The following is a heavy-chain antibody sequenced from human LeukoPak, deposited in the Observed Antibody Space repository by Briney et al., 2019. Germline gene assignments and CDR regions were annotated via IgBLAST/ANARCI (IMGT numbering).Heavy chain of an antibody. V-gene: IGHV3-11*01. CDR1: GFTFSDYY. J-gene: IGHJ5*02. Sequence: GGSLRLSCAASGFTFSDYYMSCIRQTPGKGLEWLSYISSGGSAIYYADSVKGRFTISRDNDENSLYLQMNSLRAEDTAVYYCARDHHSGSYLGWFDPWGQGTLVTASS. CDR3: ARDHHSGSYLGWFDP. CDR2: ISSGGSAI. D-gene: IGHD1-26*01.